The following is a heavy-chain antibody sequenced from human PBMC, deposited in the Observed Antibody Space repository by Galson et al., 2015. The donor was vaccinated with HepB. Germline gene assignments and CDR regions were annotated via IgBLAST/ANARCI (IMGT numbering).Heavy chain of an antibody. CDR1: GYTFTGYY. J-gene: IGHJ2*01. CDR3: ARGGGTYTSAPKWYFDL. D-gene: IGHD6-25*01. CDR2: ISPNSGGT. Sequence: SVKVSCKASGYTFTGYYIHWVRQAPGQGLEWMGWISPNSGGTNYAQKFQVRVTMTRDTSISTAYMELSRLRSDDTAVYYCARGGGTYTSAPKWYFDLWGRGTLVIVSS. V-gene: IGHV1-2*02.